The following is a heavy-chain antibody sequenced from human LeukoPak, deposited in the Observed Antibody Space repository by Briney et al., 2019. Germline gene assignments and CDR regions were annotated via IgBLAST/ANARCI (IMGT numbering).Heavy chain of an antibody. D-gene: IGHD3-10*01. Sequence: ASVMVSCKASGYTFTNYYMHWVRQAPGQGLEWMGIIHPSAGITSYGQKFHGRVTMTRDTSTGTVYMDLSSLRSEDTAVYYCARDGRATMGLGFDYWGQGTLVT. V-gene: IGHV1-46*01. CDR2: IHPSAGIT. CDR1: GYTFTNYY. J-gene: IGHJ4*02. CDR3: ARDGRATMGLGFDY.